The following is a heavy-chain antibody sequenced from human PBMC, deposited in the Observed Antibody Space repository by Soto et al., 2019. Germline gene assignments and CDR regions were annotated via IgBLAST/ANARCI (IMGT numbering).Heavy chain of an antibody. Sequence: PSETLSLTCNVSGGSMTTGSYFWSWIRQPPGKGLEWIGYVFRSGSVNYSPSFKSRVTISIDTSKNQLSLMLKSVTAADTAVYFCARARNRYFDYWGQGALVTVSS. V-gene: IGHV4-61*01. CDR2: VFRSGSV. J-gene: IGHJ4*02. CDR1: GGSMTTGSYF. D-gene: IGHD1-1*01. CDR3: ARARNRYFDY.